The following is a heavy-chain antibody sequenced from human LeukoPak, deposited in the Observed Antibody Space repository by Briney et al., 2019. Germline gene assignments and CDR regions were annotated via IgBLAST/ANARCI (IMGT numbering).Heavy chain of an antibody. Sequence: GGSLRLSCAASGFTFSNYAMSWVRQIPKKGLEWVSGISGSGGSTYYADSVKGRFTISRDNSKNTLYLQMNSLRAEDTAVYYCMRSNHVLQGDWGQGSLVTVSS. CDR1: GFTFSNYA. CDR3: MRSNHVLQGD. CDR2: ISGSGGST. J-gene: IGHJ4*02. D-gene: IGHD2-8*01. V-gene: IGHV3-23*01.